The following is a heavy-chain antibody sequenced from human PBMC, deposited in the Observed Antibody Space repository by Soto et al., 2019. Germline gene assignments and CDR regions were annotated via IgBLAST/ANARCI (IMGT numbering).Heavy chain of an antibody. D-gene: IGHD3-22*01. J-gene: IGHJ5*02. Sequence: GSLRLSCAASGFTFSSYSMNWVRQAPGKGLEWVSSISSSSSYIYYADSVTGRFTISRDNAKNSLYLQMNSMRAEDTAVYYCARGHPQGHNTMRVIGWFDPWGQGTLVTVSS. CDR1: GFTFSSYS. V-gene: IGHV3-21*01. CDR2: ISSSSSYI. CDR3: ARGHPQGHNTMRVIGWFDP.